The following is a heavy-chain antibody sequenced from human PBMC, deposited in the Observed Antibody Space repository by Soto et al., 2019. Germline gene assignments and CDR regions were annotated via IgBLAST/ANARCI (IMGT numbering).Heavy chain of an antibody. CDR1: GGSISSGGYY. Sequence: SETLSLTCTVSGGSISSGGYYWSWIRQPPGKGLEWIGEINHSGSTNYNPSLKSRVTISVDTSKNQFSLKLSSVTAADTAVYYCARGRGVDIAGGWFDPWGQGTLVTVSS. J-gene: IGHJ5*02. CDR2: INHSGST. D-gene: IGHD5-12*01. CDR3: ARGRGVDIAGGWFDP. V-gene: IGHV4-39*07.